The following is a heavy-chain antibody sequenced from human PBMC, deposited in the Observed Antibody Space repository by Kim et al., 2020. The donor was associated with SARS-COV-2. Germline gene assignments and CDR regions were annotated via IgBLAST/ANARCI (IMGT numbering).Heavy chain of an antibody. CDR3: ASQVMPQGY. J-gene: IGHJ4*02. CDR2: INSDGSTT. V-gene: IGHV3-74*01. Sequence: GGSLRLSCAASGITFRSYWMHWVRQVPGKGLVWVSRINSDGSTTNYADSVRGRFTISRDNAKNTLYLQMSSLRAEDTAVYYCASQVMPQGYWGQGTLVTVSS. D-gene: IGHD2-2*01. CDR1: GITFRSYW.